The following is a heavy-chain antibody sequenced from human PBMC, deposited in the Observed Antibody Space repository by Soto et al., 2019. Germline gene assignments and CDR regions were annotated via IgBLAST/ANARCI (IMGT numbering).Heavy chain of an antibody. V-gene: IGHV4-31*03. Sequence: SETLSLTCTVSGGSISSGGYYWSWIRQHPGKGPEWIGYIYYSGSTYYNPSLKSRVTISVDTSKNQFSLKLSSVTAADTAVYYCARELRIVGAPYFDYWGQGTLVTVSS. CDR3: ARELRIVGAPYFDY. CDR2: IYYSGST. D-gene: IGHD1-26*01. CDR1: GGSISSGGYY. J-gene: IGHJ4*02.